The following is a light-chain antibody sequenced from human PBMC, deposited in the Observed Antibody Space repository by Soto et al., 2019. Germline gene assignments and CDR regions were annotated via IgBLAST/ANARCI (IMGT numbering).Light chain of an antibody. V-gene: IGKV3-20*01. Sequence: EIVLTQSPCTLSLSPGERATLSCRASQSVSSSYLAWYQQKPGHAPSLLIYGASSRATGIPDRLSGSGSGTDFTLTISRLEPEDFAVYFCQQYGNSQTFGQGTKVDIK. J-gene: IGKJ1*01. CDR3: QQYGNSQT. CDR2: GAS. CDR1: QSVSSSY.